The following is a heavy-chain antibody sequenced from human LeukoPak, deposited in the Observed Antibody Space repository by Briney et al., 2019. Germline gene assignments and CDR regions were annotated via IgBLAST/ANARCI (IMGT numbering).Heavy chain of an antibody. Sequence: SETLSLTCTVSGGSISSYYWSWIRPPPGKGLEWIGYIYYSGSTNYNPSLKSRVTISVDTSKNQFSLKLSSVTAADTAVYYCARGMIWFGELFPFDYWGQGTLVTVSS. D-gene: IGHD3-10*01. CDR3: ARGMIWFGELFPFDY. CDR2: IYYSGST. CDR1: GGSISSYY. V-gene: IGHV4-59*01. J-gene: IGHJ4*02.